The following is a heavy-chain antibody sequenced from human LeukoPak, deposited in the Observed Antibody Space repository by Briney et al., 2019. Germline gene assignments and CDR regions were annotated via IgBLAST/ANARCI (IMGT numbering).Heavy chain of an antibody. Sequence: GGSLRLSCAASGFTFSSYWMHWVRHAPGKGLVWVSRINSDGSSTNYADSVKGRFTISGDNAKNTLYLQMNSLRAEDTAVYYCARDLSEYGWFGELYYWGQGTLVTVSS. CDR2: INSDGSST. CDR3: ARDLSEYGWFGELYY. CDR1: GFTFSSYW. J-gene: IGHJ4*02. D-gene: IGHD3-10*01. V-gene: IGHV3-74*01.